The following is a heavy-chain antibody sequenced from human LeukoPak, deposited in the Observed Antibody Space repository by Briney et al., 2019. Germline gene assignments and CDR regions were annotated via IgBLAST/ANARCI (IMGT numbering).Heavy chain of an antibody. J-gene: IGHJ4*02. D-gene: IGHD3-3*01. CDR3: ARERYDFWSFDL. CDR1: GGSFSTHY. Sequence: SETLSLTCTVSGGSFSTHYWSWIRQPPGKGLEWIGYIYTTGSTSYNPSLKSRVTISVDTSKRQFSLKLSSVTAADTAMYFCARERYDFWSFDLWGPGALVTDSS. V-gene: IGHV4-4*09. CDR2: IYTTGST.